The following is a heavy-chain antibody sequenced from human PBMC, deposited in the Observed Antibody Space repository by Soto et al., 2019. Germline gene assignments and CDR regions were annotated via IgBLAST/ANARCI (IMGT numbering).Heavy chain of an antibody. CDR1: GFTFSNYA. CDR2: ISGSVGST. V-gene: IGHV3-23*01. J-gene: IGHJ4*02. D-gene: IGHD6-13*01. CDR3: AKAGGAAGTVDYFDY. Sequence: GSLRLSCAASGFTFSNYAINWVRQSPGKGLEWVSVISGSVGSTYYADSVKGRFTITRDNSKNTLYLQMNSLRAEDTAVYYCAKAGGAAGTVDYFDYWGRGTLVTV.